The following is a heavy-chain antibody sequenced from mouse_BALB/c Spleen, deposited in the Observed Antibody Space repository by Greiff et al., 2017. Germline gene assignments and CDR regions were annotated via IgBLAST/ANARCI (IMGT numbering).Heavy chain of an antibody. J-gene: IGHJ2*01. CDR2: IYPGDGDT. Sequence: VKLVESGAELVRPGSSVKISCKASGYAFSSYWMNWVKQRPGQGLEWIGQIYPGDGDTNYNGKFKGKATLTADKSSSTAYMQLSSLTSEDSAVYFCARRDGNYGFDYWGQGTTLTVSS. D-gene: IGHD2-1*01. CDR1: GYAFSSYW. CDR3: ARRDGNYGFDY. V-gene: IGHV1-80*01.